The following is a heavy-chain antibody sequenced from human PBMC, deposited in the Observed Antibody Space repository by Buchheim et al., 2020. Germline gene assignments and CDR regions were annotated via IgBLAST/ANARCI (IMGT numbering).Heavy chain of an antibody. CDR2: ISSSSTI. V-gene: IGHV3-48*04. CDR1: GLTFSSYS. CDR3: AVGGYCSSTSCPSSSSHIGSGDYYYYGMDV. D-gene: IGHD2-2*01. Sequence: EVQLVESGGGLVQPGGSLRLSCAASGLTFSSYSMNWVRQAPGKGLEWVSYISSSSTIYYADSVKGRFTISRDNAKNSLYLQMNSLRAEDTAVYYCAVGGYCSSTSCPSSSSHIGSGDYYYYGMDVWGQGTT. J-gene: IGHJ6*02.